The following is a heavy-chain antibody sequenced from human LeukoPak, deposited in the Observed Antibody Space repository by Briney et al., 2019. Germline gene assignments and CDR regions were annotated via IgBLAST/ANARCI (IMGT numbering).Heavy chain of an antibody. J-gene: IGHJ4*02. V-gene: IGHV7-4-1*01. D-gene: IGHD3-10*01. CDR2: INTNTGNP. Sequence: ASVKVSCKASGYTFTSYAMNWVRQAPGQGLEWMGWINTNTGNPTYAQGFTGRFVFSLDISVSTAYLQICSLKAEDTAVYYCARDRITMVRGVSPSLGYWGQGTLVTVSS. CDR3: ARDRITMVRGVSPSLGY. CDR1: GYTFTSYA.